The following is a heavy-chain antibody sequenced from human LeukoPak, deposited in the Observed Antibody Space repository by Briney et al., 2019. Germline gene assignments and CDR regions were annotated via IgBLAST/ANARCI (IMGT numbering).Heavy chain of an antibody. CDR2: INHSGST. V-gene: IGHV4-34*01. D-gene: IGHD3-10*01. J-gene: IGHJ4*02. CDR3: ARGPSRLQSYGSGIFDY. Sequence: SETLSLTCAVYGGSFSGYYWSWIRQPPGKGLEWIGEINHSGSTNYNPSLKSRVTISADTSKNQFSLKLSSVTAADTAVYYCARGPSRLQSYGSGIFDYWGQGTLVTVSS. CDR1: GGSFSGYY.